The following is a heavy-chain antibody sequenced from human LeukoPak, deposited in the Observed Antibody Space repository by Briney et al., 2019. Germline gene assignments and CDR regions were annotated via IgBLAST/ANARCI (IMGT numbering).Heavy chain of an antibody. V-gene: IGHV4-30-2*06. Sequence: PSQTLSLTCAVSGGSISSGGYSWSWIRQSPGRGLEWLGYIHHSGSTYYNPSLKSRVTISVDRSKNQFSLKLSSVTAADTAVYYCAKETDTAIDYWGQGTLVTVSS. CDR3: AKETDTAIDY. D-gene: IGHD5-18*01. J-gene: IGHJ4*02. CDR1: GGSISSGGYS. CDR2: IHHSGST.